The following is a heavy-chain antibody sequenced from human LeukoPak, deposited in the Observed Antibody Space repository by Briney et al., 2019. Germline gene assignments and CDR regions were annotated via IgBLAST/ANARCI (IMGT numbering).Heavy chain of an antibody. CDR1: DDSISTYY. CDR2: ISNSGST. CDR3: ARCYSGSQSFYFDP. D-gene: IGHD1-26*01. Sequence: SETLSLTCTVSDDSISTYYWSWIRQPPGKALEWIGYISNSGSTNSNPSLKSRVTISVDTSKTHFSLKLNSVTAADTAVYYCARCYSGSQSFYFDPWGQGTLVTVSS. J-gene: IGHJ5*02. V-gene: IGHV4-59*01.